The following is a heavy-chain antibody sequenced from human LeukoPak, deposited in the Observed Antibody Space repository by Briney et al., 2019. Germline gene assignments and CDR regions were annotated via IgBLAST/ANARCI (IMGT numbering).Heavy chain of an antibody. CDR2: IYYSGST. J-gene: IGHJ4*02. V-gene: IGHV4-31*03. CDR3: ARDPVGATDSFDY. Sequence: PSETLSLTCTVSGGSISSGGYYWSWIRQHPGKGLEWIGYIYYSGSTYYNPSLKSRVTISVDTSKNQFSLKLSSVTAADTAVYYCARDPVGATDSFDYWGQGTLVTVSS. CDR1: GGSISSGGYY. D-gene: IGHD1-26*01.